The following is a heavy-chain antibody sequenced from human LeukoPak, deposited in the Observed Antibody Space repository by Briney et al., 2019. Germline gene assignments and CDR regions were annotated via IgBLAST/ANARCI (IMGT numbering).Heavy chain of an antibody. Sequence: SETLSLTCTVSGGSISSYYWSWIRQPPGKGLEWIGYIYYSGSTNYNPSLKSRVTISVDTSKNQFSLKLSSVTAADTALYYCAKDLERGYSYGYGFFVNDFDYWGQGTLVTVSS. D-gene: IGHD5-18*01. CDR1: GGSISSYY. J-gene: IGHJ4*02. CDR2: IYYSGST. CDR3: AKDLERGYSYGYGFFVNDFDY. V-gene: IGHV4-59*01.